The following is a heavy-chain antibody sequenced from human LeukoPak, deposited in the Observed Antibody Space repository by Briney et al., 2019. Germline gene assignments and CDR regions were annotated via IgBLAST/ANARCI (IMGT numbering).Heavy chain of an antibody. D-gene: IGHD5-24*01. V-gene: IGHV4-31*03. J-gene: IGHJ4*02. CDR1: GGSISSGGYY. CDR2: IYYSGST. Sequence: SQTLSLTCTVSGGSISSGGYYWGWLRQHPGKGLEWIGYIYYSGSTYYNPSLKSRVTISVDTSKNQFSLKLSSVTAADTAVYYCAREMATFLAFDYRGQGTLVTVSS. CDR3: AREMATFLAFDY.